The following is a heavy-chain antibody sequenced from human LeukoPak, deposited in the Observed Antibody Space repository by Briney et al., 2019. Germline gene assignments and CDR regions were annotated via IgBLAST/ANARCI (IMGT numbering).Heavy chain of an antibody. CDR1: GYTFTSYY. CDR2: INPSGGST. D-gene: IGHD2-21*02. CDR3: ARGGGDYMSRDYYYGMDV. V-gene: IGHV1-46*01. Sequence: ASVKVSCKASGYTFTSYYMHWVRQAPGQGLEWMGIINPSGGSTSYAQKFQGRVTMTRDTSTSTVYMELSSLRSEGTAVYYCARGGGDYMSRDYYYGMDVWGQGTTVTVSS. J-gene: IGHJ6*02.